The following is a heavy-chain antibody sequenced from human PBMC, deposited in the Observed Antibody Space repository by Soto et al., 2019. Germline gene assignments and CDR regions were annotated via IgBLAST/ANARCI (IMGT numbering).Heavy chain of an antibody. D-gene: IGHD3-10*01. J-gene: IGHJ4*02. CDR1: GYTFTTFG. V-gene: IGHV1-18*01. CDR3: ARGLTYGDFDY. Sequence: QVQMVQSGAEVKKTGASVKVSCKTSGYTFTTFGINWVRQAPGQGLEWMGCLTAYDGKRNVAQKFQDRLTMTMDISTSTGYMALSGLRSDYTAVYFCARGLTYGDFDYWGRGTQVAVSS. CDR2: LTAYDGKR.